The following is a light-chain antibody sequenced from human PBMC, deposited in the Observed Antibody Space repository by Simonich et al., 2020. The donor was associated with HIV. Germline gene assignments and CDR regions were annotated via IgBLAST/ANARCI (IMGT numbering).Light chain of an antibody. V-gene: IGLV4-69*01. CDR2: LNRDGSH. J-gene: IGLJ3*02. Sequence: QLVLTQSPSASASLGASVKPTCTLSSGHSSYAIAWHPQQPEKGPRYLMKLNRDGSHSKGDGIPVRFSGSKSGNTASLTISGLQAEDEADYYCCSYAGSYTFWVFGGGTKLTVL. CDR3: CSYAGSYTFWV. CDR1: SGHSSYA.